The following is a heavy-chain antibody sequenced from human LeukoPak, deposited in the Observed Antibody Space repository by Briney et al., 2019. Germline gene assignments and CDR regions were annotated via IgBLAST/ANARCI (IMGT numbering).Heavy chain of an antibody. Sequence: SETLSLTCTVSGGSISSYYWSWIRQPPGKGLEWIGYVYSSGSSEYNPSLKSRVTISVDTSKNQFSLKLTSVTAADTAVYYCARLGYSGYDSDYWGQGTLVTVSS. CDR3: ARLGYSGYDSDY. J-gene: IGHJ4*02. D-gene: IGHD5-12*01. V-gene: IGHV4-59*08. CDR2: VYSSGSS. CDR1: GGSISSYY.